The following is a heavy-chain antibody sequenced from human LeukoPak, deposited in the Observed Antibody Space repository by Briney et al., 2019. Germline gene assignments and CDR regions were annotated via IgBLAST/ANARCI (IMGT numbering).Heavy chain of an antibody. Sequence: SETLSLTCTVSGGSISSYYWSWIRQPPGKGLEWIGYIYYSGSTNCNPSLKSRVTISVDTSKNQFSLKLSSVTAADTAVYYCARDPSWSHYYYGMDVWGQGTTVTVSS. CDR3: ARDPSWSHYYYGMDV. CDR2: IYYSGST. J-gene: IGHJ6*02. V-gene: IGHV4-59*01. D-gene: IGHD6-13*01. CDR1: GGSISSYY.